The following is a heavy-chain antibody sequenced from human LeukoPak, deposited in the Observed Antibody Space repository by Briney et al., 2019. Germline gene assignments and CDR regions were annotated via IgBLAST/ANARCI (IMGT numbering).Heavy chain of an antibody. CDR3: AKDGGLHLYYYYNYMDI. CDR2: IRYDGSYE. CDR1: GFTFNSYG. V-gene: IGHV3-30*02. J-gene: IGHJ6*03. D-gene: IGHD5-24*01. Sequence: GGSLRLSCAASGFTFNSYGMHWVRQAPGKGLEWVAFIRYDGSYEYYVDSLKGRFRISRDNSKTTLYLQMNTLRSEDTAVYYCAKDGGLHLYYYYNYMDIWGKGTTVTVSS.